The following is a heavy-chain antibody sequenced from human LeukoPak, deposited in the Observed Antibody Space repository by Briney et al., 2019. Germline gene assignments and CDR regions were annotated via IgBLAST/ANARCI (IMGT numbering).Heavy chain of an antibody. D-gene: IGHD3-10*01. J-gene: IGHJ4*02. Sequence: GGSLRLSCAASGFTFSTYSMNWVRQAPGKGLEWVSFISGSSSYIYYADSVKGRFTISRDNAKNPLYLQVNSLRADDTAVYYCARGEYGSGSYHIDYWGQGTLVTVSS. V-gene: IGHV3-21*01. CDR1: GFTFSTYS. CDR3: ARGEYGSGSYHIDY. CDR2: ISGSSSYI.